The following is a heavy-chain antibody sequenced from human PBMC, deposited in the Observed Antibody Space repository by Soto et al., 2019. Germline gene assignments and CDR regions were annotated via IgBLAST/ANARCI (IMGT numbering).Heavy chain of an antibody. CDR1: GYTFTGYY. D-gene: IGHD3-3*01. J-gene: IGHJ6*02. Sequence: ASVKVSCKTSGYTFTGYYMHWVRQATGQGLEWMGWMNPNSGNTGYAQKFQGRVTMTRNTSISTAYMELSSLRSEDTAVYYCARRWYYDFWSGYLDYYYGMDVWGQGTTVTVSS. CDR2: MNPNSGNT. CDR3: ARRWYYDFWSGYLDYYYGMDV. V-gene: IGHV1-8*02.